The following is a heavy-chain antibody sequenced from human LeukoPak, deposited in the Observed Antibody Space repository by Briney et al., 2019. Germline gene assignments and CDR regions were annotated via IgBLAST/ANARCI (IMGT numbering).Heavy chain of an antibody. CDR3: ARDSPDYGDYVPFDY. V-gene: IGHV3-21*01. Sequence: PGGSLRLSRAASGFTFSSYSMNWVRQAPGKGLEWVSSISSSSSYIYHADSVKGRFTTSRDNAKNSLYLQMNSLRAEDTAVYYCARDSPDYGDYVPFDYWGQGTLVTVSS. CDR1: GFTFSSYS. J-gene: IGHJ4*02. CDR2: ISSSSSYI. D-gene: IGHD4-17*01.